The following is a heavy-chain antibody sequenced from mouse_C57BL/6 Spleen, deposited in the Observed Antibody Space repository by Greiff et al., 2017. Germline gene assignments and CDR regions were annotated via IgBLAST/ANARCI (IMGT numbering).Heavy chain of an antibody. Sequence: QVQLQQSGAELAKPGASVTLSCKASGYTFTSYWMHWVKQRPGQGLEWIGYINPSSGYTKSNQKFKDKATLTADKSSSPAYMQLSSLTYVDSAVYYWARLTTVVAPYYYAMDYWGQGTSVTVSS. CDR3: ARLTTVVAPYYYAMDY. V-gene: IGHV1-7*01. CDR2: INPSSGYT. J-gene: IGHJ4*01. D-gene: IGHD1-1*01. CDR1: GYTFTSYW.